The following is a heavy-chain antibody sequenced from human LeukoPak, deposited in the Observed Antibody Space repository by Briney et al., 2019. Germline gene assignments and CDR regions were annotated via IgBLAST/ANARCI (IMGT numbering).Heavy chain of an antibody. CDR3: ARGYYDILTGYYPFDY. D-gene: IGHD3-9*01. Sequence: SETLSLTCAVYGGSFSGYYWSWIRQPPGKGLEWIGEINHSGSTNYSPSLKSRVTISVDTSKNQFSLKLSSVTAADTAVYYCARGYYDILTGYYPFDYWGQGTLVTVSS. CDR2: INHSGST. J-gene: IGHJ4*02. CDR1: GGSFSGYY. V-gene: IGHV4-34*01.